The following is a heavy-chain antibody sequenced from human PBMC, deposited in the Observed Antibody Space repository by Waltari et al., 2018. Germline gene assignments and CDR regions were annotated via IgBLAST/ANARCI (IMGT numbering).Heavy chain of an antibody. D-gene: IGHD4-17*01. CDR2: ISGSGGST. CDR3: ASHHDYGDYEEDY. J-gene: IGHJ4*02. CDR1: GFTFSSYA. V-gene: IGHV3-23*01. Sequence: EVQLLESGGGLVQPGGSLRLSCAASGFTFSSYAMSWVRQAPGKGLEWVSAISGSGGSTYYADSGKGRFAISRDNSKNTLYLQMNSRRAEDTAVYYCASHHDYGDYEEDYWGQGTLVTVSS.